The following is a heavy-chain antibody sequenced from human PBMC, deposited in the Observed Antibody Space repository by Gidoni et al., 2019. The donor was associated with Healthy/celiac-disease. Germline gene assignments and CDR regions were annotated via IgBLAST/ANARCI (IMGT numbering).Heavy chain of an antibody. CDR2: ISSSSSYI. Sequence: ELQLVESGGGLVKPGGSLRPPCAASGFTFSSYSMNWVRQAPGKGLEWVSSISSSSSYIYYADSVKGRFTISRDNAKNSLYLQMNSLRAEDTAVYYCARDGFSGSYYWFDPWGQGTLVTVSS. CDR1: GFTFSSYS. V-gene: IGHV3-21*01. CDR3: ARDGFSGSYYWFDP. D-gene: IGHD1-26*01. J-gene: IGHJ5*02.